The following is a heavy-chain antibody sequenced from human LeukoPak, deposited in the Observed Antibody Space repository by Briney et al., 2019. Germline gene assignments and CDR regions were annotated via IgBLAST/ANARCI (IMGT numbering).Heavy chain of an antibody. D-gene: IGHD4-17*01. Sequence: PSETLSLTCLVSGEPISSYYWSWIRQAPGRGPEYIGNVYYNGNTNYNPSLKSRVAISVDKSKNQFSLKLSSVTAADTAVYYCARAPYYGDYYFDYWGQGTLVTVSS. J-gene: IGHJ4*02. V-gene: IGHV4-59*12. CDR2: VYYNGNT. CDR3: ARAPYYGDYYFDY. CDR1: GEPISSYY.